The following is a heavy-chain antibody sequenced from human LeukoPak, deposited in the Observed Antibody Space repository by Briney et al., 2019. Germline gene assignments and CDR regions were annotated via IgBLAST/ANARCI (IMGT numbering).Heavy chain of an antibody. CDR1: GYTFTIYA. D-gene: IGHD6-13*01. CDR3: ARDSIAAANDY. CDR2: INTNTGNP. Sequence: ASVSVSFKASGYTFTIYAMNWVRQAPGQGLEWMGWINTNTGNPTYAQGFTGRFVFSLDTSVSTAYLQISSLKAEDTAVYYCARDSIAAANDYWGQGTLVTVSS. V-gene: IGHV7-4-1*02. J-gene: IGHJ4*02.